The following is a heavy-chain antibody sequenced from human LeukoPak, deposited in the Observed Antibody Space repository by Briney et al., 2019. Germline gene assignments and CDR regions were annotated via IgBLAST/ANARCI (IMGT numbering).Heavy chain of an antibody. CDR2: IRYDGSNK. CDR3: AKAAASLGPSSVSVGAIDY. D-gene: IGHD1-26*01. V-gene: IGHV3-30*02. J-gene: IGHJ4*02. CDR1: GFTFSSYG. Sequence: PGGSLRLSCAASGFTFSSYGMHWVRQAPGKGLEWVAFIRYDGSNKYYADSVKGRFTISRDNSKNTLYLQMNSLRAEDTAVYYCAKAAASLGPSSVSVGAIDYWGQGTLVTVSS.